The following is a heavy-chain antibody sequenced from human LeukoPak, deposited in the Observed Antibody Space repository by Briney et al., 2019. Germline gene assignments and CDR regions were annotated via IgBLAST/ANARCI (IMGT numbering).Heavy chain of an antibody. CDR2: IRESAGGT. V-gene: IGHV3-23*01. J-gene: IGHJ4*02. Sequence: GGSLRLSCVVSGLTLSNYGMSWIRQAPGKGLEWVAHIRESAGGTNYADSVKGRFTISRDNSKNTLYLQMNSLRAEDTAVYFCARRGVVIRAVILLAFHNEAHYFDYWGRGTLVTVSS. CDR3: ARRGVVIRAVILLAFHNEAHYFDY. CDR1: GLTLSNYG. D-gene: IGHD3-10*01.